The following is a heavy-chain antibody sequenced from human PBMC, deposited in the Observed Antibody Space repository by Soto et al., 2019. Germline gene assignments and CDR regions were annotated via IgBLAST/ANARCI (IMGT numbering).Heavy chain of an antibody. CDR1: GFTFSNYW. D-gene: IGHD2-21*01. J-gene: IGHJ5*02. CDR2: IGQDGSQR. Sequence: LRLSCTASGFTFSNYWMSWVRQAPGKGLEWVANIGQDGSQRNYVDSVKGRFTISRDNAENSLYLQMNSLRAEDTAIYYCASARHIGPWGQGTLVTVSS. V-gene: IGHV3-7*01. CDR3: ASARHIGP.